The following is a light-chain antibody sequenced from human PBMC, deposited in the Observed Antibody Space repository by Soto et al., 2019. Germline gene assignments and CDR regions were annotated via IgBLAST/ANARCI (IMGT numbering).Light chain of an antibody. V-gene: IGKV1-9*01. CDR3: QQFNSYPIT. CDR1: QGISSN. CDR2: AAS. J-gene: IGKJ5*01. Sequence: DIQLTQSPSFLSESXGDRVTITXXASQGISSNLAWYQQKPGKAPKLLIYAASTLQSGVPSRFSGSGSGTEFTLTISSLQPEDFATYYCQQFNSYPITFGQGTRLEN.